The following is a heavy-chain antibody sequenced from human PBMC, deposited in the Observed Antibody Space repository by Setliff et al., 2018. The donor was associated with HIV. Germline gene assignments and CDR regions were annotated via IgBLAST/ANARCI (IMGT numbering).Heavy chain of an antibody. V-gene: IGHV3-74*01. J-gene: IGHJ1*01. CDR2: INTDGSNT. CDR1: GFTFSNYW. Sequence: QSGGSLRLSCVASGFTFSNYWMHWVRQVPGKGLVWVSRINTDGSNTTYADSVKGRFTISRDNTKKTLYLQMNSLRDDDTAIYYCARGLFKGDYRPEYFTLWGQGTLVTVSS. D-gene: IGHD4-17*01. CDR3: ARGLFKGDYRPEYFTL.